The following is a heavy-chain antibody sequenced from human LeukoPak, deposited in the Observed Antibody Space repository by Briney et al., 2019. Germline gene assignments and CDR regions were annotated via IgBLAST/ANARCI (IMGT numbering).Heavy chain of an antibody. CDR2: ISYDGSNK. Sequence: GGSLRLSCAASGFTFSSYAMHWVRQAPGKGLEWVAVISYDGSNKYYADSVKGRFTISRDNSKNTLYLQMNSLRAEDTAVYYCARGLEYYDYVWGSYRFDVFDVWGQGTMVTVSS. CDR3: ARGLEYYDYVWGSYRFDVFDV. D-gene: IGHD3-16*02. J-gene: IGHJ3*01. V-gene: IGHV3-30*04. CDR1: GFTFSSYA.